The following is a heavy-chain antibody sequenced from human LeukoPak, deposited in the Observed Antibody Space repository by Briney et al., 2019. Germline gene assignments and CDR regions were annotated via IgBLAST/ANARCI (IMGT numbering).Heavy chain of an antibody. V-gene: IGHV1-69*13. D-gene: IGHD3-3*01. CDR2: IIPIFGTA. CDR3: ARGQRFLEWLSMPCY. J-gene: IGHJ4*02. CDR1: GGTFSSYA. Sequence: SVKVSCKASGGTFSSYAISWVRQAPGQGLEWMGGIIPIFGTANYAQKFQGRVTITADESTSTAYMELSSLRSEDTAVYYCARGQRFLEWLSMPCYWGQGTLVTVSS.